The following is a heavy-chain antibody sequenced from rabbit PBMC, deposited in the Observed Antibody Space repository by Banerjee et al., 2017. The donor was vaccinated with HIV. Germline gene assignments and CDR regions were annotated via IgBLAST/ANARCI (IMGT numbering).Heavy chain of an antibody. D-gene: IGHD8-1*01. CDR3: ARGGTGSIYSYFKL. CDR1: GFSFSSSYC. V-gene: IGHV1S40*01. Sequence: QSLEESGGDLVKPGASLTLTCTASGFSFSSSYCMCWVRQAPGKGLEWIACIYIGSSGSSYYASWAKGRFTISKTSSTTVTLQMTSLTAADTATYFCARGGTGSIYSYFKLWGQGTLVTVS. J-gene: IGHJ4*01. CDR2: IYIGSSGSS.